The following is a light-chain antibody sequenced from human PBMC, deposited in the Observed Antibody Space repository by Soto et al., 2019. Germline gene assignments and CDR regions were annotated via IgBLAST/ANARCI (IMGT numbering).Light chain of an antibody. CDR1: STDFLSYNR. CDR2: EFR. CDR3: NPYTSTAARV. V-gene: IGLV2-18*02. J-gene: IGLJ1*01. Sequence: QSVLTPPPSMSGSPGQSVTLSCTGTSTDFLSYNRVSWYQQPPGTAPTLIIFEFRIRPSGVSSRFTGSNXGNTASLTHSGLQPENEADYYCNPYTSTAARVFGTGTNVTVL.